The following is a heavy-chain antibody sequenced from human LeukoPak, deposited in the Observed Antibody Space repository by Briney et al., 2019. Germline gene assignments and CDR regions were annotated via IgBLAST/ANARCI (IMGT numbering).Heavy chain of an antibody. J-gene: IGHJ4*02. CDR1: GFTFSSYW. D-gene: IGHD5-24*01. Sequence: GGSLRLSCAASGFTFSSYWISWIRQAPGKGLEWMGNIKQDGSVRNYADYVKGRYTSPRDNAENSVLLQTNSLRAEDAAVYYCAKQVVGDGYNTDFWGQGALVTVSS. CDR2: IKQDGSVR. CDR3: AKQVVGDGYNTDF. V-gene: IGHV3-7*01.